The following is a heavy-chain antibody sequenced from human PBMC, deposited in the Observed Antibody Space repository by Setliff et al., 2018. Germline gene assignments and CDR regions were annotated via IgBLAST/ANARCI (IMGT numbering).Heavy chain of an antibody. Sequence: GASVKVSCKASGYTFTGYYMHWVRQAPGQGLEWMGWINPNSGGTNYAQNFQGRVTMTRDTSLSTAYMEVRSLRSDDTAVYYCARVLFGDLFSWFDPWGQGTLVTVSS. D-gene: IGHD3-10*02. CDR3: ARVLFGDLFSWFDP. CDR2: INPNSGGT. J-gene: IGHJ5*02. CDR1: GYTFTGYY. V-gene: IGHV1-2*02.